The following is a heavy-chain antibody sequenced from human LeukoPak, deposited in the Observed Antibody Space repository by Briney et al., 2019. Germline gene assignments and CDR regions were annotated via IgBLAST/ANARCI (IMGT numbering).Heavy chain of an antibody. V-gene: IGHV3-48*01. CDR1: GFTFSTYN. CDR2: ISSSSSTV. D-gene: IGHD3-9*01. CDR3: ARDGHYDILTGYFQD. Sequence: GGSLRLSCAASGFTFSTYNMNWVRRAPGKGLEWVSYISSSSSTVYYSDSVKGRFTISRDNAKNSLYLQMNSLRAEDTAVYYCARDGHYDILTGYFQDWGQGTLVTVSS. J-gene: IGHJ1*01.